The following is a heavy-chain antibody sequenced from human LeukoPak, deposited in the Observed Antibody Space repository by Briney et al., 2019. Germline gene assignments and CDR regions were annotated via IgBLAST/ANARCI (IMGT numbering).Heavy chain of an antibody. CDR3: ARGLSRWSTPTSSYYYRMDV. V-gene: IGHV1-69*13. CDR1: GGTLSTYS. CDR2: IIPIFNTI. Sequence: SVKVSCKASGGTLSTYSISWVRQAPGQGLEWMGGIIPIFNTINYAQRFQGRVTLTADESTNTAYMELSSLRSEDTAVYYCARGLSRWSTPTSSYYYRMDVWGQGTTVAVSS. D-gene: IGHD4-23*01. J-gene: IGHJ6*02.